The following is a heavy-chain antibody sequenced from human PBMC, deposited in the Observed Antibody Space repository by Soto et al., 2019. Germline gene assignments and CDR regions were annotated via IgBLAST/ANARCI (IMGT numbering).Heavy chain of an antibody. CDR1: GGFISSGGYS. CDR3: AREGGSVSPDWFFDL. J-gene: IGHJ2*01. Sequence: QLRLQESGSGLVKPSQTLSLTCVVSGGFISSGGYSWSWIRQPPGKGLEWIGYIFPSGSTYYNPSLKSRVTISIDTSKNQFSLNFSSVTAADTAVYYCAREGGSVSPDWFFDLWGRGTLVTVSS. V-gene: IGHV4-30-2*01. D-gene: IGHD1-26*01. CDR2: IFPSGST.